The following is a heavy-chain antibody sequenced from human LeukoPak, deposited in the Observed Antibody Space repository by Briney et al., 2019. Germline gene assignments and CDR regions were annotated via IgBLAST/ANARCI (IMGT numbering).Heavy chain of an antibody. CDR1: GFTFSSYV. V-gene: IGHV3-23*01. Sequence: SGGSLRLSCAASGFTFSSYVMSWVRQAPGKGLEWVSAISGSGGSTYYADSVKGGFTISRDNSKNTLYLQMNSLRAEDTAVYYCGRYYYDSSGSKGGLDYWGQGTLVTVSS. J-gene: IGHJ4*02. D-gene: IGHD3-22*01. CDR2: ISGSGGST. CDR3: GRYYYDSSGSKGGLDY.